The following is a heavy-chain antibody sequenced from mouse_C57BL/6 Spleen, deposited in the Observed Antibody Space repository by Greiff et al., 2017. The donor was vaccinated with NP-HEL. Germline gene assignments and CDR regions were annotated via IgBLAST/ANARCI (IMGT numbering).Heavy chain of an antibody. CDR3: ARDARDWDGVWFAY. CDR2: INPNNGGT. V-gene: IGHV1-18*01. D-gene: IGHD4-1*01. CDR1: GYTFTDYN. J-gene: IGHJ3*01. Sequence: EVQLQQSGPELVKPGASVKIPCKASGYTFTDYNMDWVKQSHGKSLEWIGDINPNNGGTIYNQKFKGKATLTVDKSSSTAYMELRSLPSEDTAVYYCARDARDWDGVWFAYWGQGTLVTVSA.